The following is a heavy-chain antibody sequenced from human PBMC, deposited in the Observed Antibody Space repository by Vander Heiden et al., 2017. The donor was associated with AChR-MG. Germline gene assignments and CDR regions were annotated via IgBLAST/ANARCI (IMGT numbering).Heavy chain of an antibody. CDR1: GGSIRSSSYY. CDR2: IYYSGGT. D-gene: IGHD3-10*01. CDR3: ARRGVGLVG. J-gene: IGHJ4*02. V-gene: IGHV4-39*01. Sequence: QLQLQESGPGLVKPSATLSLTCTFPGGSIRSSSYYWGWIRQPAGKGLEWIGSIYYSGGTYYNPSLKSRVTISVDTSKNQFSLKLSSVTAADTAVYYCARRGVGLVGWGQGTLVTVSS.